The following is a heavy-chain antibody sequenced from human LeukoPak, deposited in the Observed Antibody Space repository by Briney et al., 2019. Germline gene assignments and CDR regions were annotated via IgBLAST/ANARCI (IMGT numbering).Heavy chain of an antibody. CDR3: ARRNILTEGEAFDI. J-gene: IGHJ3*02. D-gene: IGHD3-9*01. CDR2: IYNSRST. Sequence: SETLSLTCTVSGGSIRSSSHYWTWIRQPPGKGLEWIGYIYNSRSTNYNPSLRSRVTMSVDTSKSQFSLMLNSVTAADTAVYYCARRNILTEGEAFDIWGQGTMVTVSS. V-gene: IGHV4-61*05. CDR1: GGSIRSSSHY.